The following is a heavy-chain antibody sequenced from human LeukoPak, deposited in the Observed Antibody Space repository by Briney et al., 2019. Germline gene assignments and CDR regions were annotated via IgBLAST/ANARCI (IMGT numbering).Heavy chain of an antibody. Sequence: PGGSLRLSCAASGFTFSSYAMHWVRQAPGKGLEWVAVISYDGSNKYYADSVKGRFTITRDNSKNTLYLQMNSLRAEDTAVYYCARDSARGANYYDSSGYPSRGFDYWGQGTLVTVSS. V-gene: IGHV3-30*04. CDR2: ISYDGSNK. CDR1: GFTFSSYA. CDR3: ARDSARGANYYDSSGYPSRGFDY. J-gene: IGHJ4*02. D-gene: IGHD3-22*01.